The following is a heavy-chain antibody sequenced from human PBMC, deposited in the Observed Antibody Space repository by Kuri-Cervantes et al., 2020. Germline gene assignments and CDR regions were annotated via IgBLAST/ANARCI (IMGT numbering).Heavy chain of an antibody. CDR2: ISWNSGSI. CDR1: GFTFDDYA. Sequence: SLKISCAASGFTFDDYAMHWVRQAPGKGLEWVSGISWNSGSIGYADSVKGRFTISRDNAKNSLYLQMNSLRAGDTAVYYCARGDLVVTAIRGDYYYYGMDVWGQGTTVTVSS. J-gene: IGHJ6*02. V-gene: IGHV3-9*01. CDR3: ARGDLVVTAIRGDYYYYGMDV. D-gene: IGHD2-21*02.